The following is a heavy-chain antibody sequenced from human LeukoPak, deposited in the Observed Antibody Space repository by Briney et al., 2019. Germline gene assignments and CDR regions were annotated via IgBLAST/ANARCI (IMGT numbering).Heavy chain of an antibody. Sequence: SVKVSCKASGGTFSSYAISCVRQAPGQGLEWMGRIIAILNIANYAQKDKSTSTAYMELSSLRSEDTAAYYCARDHDYGDYVFDYWGQGTLVTVSS. CDR1: GGTFSSYA. D-gene: IGHD4-17*01. CDR2: IIAILNIA. V-gene: IGHV1-69*04. CDR3: ARDHDYGDYVFDY. J-gene: IGHJ4*02.